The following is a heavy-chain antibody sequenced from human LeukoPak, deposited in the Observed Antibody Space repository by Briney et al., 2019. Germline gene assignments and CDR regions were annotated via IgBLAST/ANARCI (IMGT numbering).Heavy chain of an antibody. CDR1: GGSFSGYY. J-gene: IGHJ6*02. CDR2: INHSGST. Sequence: PSETLSLTCAVYGGSFSGYYWSWIRQPPGKGLEWIGEINHSGSTNYNPSLKSRVTISVDTPKNQFSLKLSSVTAADTAVYYCARGGGYYGMDVWGQGTTVTVSS. V-gene: IGHV4-34*01. D-gene: IGHD3-10*01. CDR3: ARGGGYYGMDV.